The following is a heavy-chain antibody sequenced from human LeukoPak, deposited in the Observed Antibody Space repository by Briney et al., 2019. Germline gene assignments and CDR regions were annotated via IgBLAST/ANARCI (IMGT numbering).Heavy chain of an antibody. Sequence: GGSLRLSCAASGFTFSRYWITWVRQAPGKGLEWVANIKQDESEKYYVDSVKGRFTISRDNAKNSLCLQMNSLRAEDTAVYYCARGLAVTARGSFDIWGQGTMVTVSS. CDR1: GFTFSRYW. V-gene: IGHV3-7*03. CDR3: ARGLAVTARGSFDI. CDR2: IKQDESEK. D-gene: IGHD6-19*01. J-gene: IGHJ3*02.